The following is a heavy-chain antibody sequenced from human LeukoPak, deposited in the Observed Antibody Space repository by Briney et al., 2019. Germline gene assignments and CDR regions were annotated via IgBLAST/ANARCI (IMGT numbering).Heavy chain of an antibody. V-gene: IGHV4-39*07. D-gene: IGHD2-15*01. CDR1: GVSIRSSYYY. J-gene: IGHJ5*02. Sequence: SETLSLTCTVSGVSIRSSYYYWGRIRQPPGKGLEWIGSIYDSGSTYYNPSLKSRVTISVDTSKNQFSLKLSSVTAADTAVYYCARGESAYNWFDPWGQGTLVTVSS. CDR2: IYDSGST. CDR3: ARGESAYNWFDP.